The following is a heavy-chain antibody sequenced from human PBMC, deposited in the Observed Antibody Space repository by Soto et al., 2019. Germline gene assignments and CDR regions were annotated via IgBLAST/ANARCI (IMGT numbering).Heavy chain of an antibody. CDR1: GYTFTSYA. CDR2: INAGNGNT. J-gene: IGHJ6*02. V-gene: IGHV1-3*01. CDR3: ARDLYLGELSSRTYGMDV. Sequence: ASVKVSCKASGYTFTSYAMHWVRQAPGQRLEWMGWINAGNGNTKYSQKFQGRVTITRDTSASTAYMELSSLRSEDTAVYYCARDLYLGELSSRTYGMDVWGQGTTVTVSS. D-gene: IGHD3-16*02.